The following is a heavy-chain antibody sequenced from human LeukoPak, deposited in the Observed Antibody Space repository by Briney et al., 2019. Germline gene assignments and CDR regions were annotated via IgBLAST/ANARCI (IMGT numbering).Heavy chain of an antibody. Sequence: GGSLRLSCAASGFTFSSYGMHWVRQAPGKGQEWVAVIWYDGSNKYYADSVKGRFTISRDNSKNTLYLQMNSLRAEDTAVYYCARDRGELLADYWGQGTLVTVSS. CDR3: ARDRGELLADY. V-gene: IGHV3-33*01. CDR2: IWYDGSNK. J-gene: IGHJ4*02. CDR1: GFTFSSYG. D-gene: IGHD1-26*01.